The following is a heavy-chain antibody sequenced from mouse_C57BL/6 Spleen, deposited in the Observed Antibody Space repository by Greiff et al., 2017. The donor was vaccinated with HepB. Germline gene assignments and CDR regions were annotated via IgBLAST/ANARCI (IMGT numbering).Heavy chain of an antibody. CDR1: GYAFSSSW. CDR2: IYPGDGDT. D-gene: IGHD3-2*02. J-gene: IGHJ3*01. Sequence: VQLQQSGPELVKPGASVKISCKASGYAFSSSWMNWVKQRPGKGLEWIGRIYPGDGDTNYNGKFKGKATLTADKSSSTAYMQLSSLTSEDSAVYFCARWAQAFAYWGQRTLVTVSA. CDR3: ARWAQAFAY. V-gene: IGHV1-82*01.